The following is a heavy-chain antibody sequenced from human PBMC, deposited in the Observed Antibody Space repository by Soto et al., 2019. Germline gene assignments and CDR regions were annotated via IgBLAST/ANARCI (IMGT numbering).Heavy chain of an antibody. Sequence: QVQLVQSGAEVKKPGASVKVSCKASGYTFSNYDINWVRLATGQGLEWMGGVNANSGRTVYAQKSQGLVSLTGKASISSVNMELSSLRSEDTAMYNGATCTSMYWTSSSQMADRGQGTQVNVSS. CDR2: VNANSGRT. D-gene: IGHD2-2*01. CDR3: ATCTSMYWTSSSQMAD. J-gene: IGHJ4*02. CDR1: GYTFSNYD. V-gene: IGHV1-8*01.